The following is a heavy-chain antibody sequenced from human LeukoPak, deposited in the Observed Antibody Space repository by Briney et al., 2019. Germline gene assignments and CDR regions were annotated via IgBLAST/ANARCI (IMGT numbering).Heavy chain of an antibody. Sequence: SETLSLTCTVSGGSISSYYWSWIRQPAGKGLEWIGRIYTSGSTNYNPSPKSRVTMSVDTSKNQFSLKLSSVTAADTAVYYCARDSFDPQHPGRFDPWGQGTLVTVSS. D-gene: IGHD2-2*01. J-gene: IGHJ5*02. CDR2: IYTSGST. V-gene: IGHV4-4*07. CDR3: ARDSFDPQHPGRFDP. CDR1: GGSISSYY.